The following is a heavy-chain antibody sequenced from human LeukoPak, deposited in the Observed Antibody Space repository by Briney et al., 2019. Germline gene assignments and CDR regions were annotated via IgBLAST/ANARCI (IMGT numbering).Heavy chain of an antibody. CDR2: ISFDGRKS. D-gene: IGHD2-8*02. J-gene: IGHJ3*02. V-gene: IGHV3-30*03. Sequence: PGGSLRLSCAASGFAFSSYWMSWVRQAPGKGLEWVAFISFDGRKSHFADSVKGRFSISRDNSKNTLYLQMNSLRAADTAVYYCARMGTGNVSPRAFDIWGQGTMVTVSS. CDR3: ARMGTGNVSPRAFDI. CDR1: GFAFSSYW.